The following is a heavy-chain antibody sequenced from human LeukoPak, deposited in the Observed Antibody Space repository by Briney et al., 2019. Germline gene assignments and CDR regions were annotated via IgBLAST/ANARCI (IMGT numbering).Heavy chain of an antibody. J-gene: IGHJ4*02. Sequence: PGGSLRLSCAASGFTFSSYATSWVRQAPGKGLEWVSAISGSGGSTYYADSVKGRFTISRDNSKNTLYLQMNSLRAEDTAVYYCALFGLRADGSFDYWGQGTLVTVSS. D-gene: IGHD3-10*02. CDR2: ISGSGGST. CDR3: ALFGLRADGSFDY. CDR1: GFTFSSYA. V-gene: IGHV3-23*01.